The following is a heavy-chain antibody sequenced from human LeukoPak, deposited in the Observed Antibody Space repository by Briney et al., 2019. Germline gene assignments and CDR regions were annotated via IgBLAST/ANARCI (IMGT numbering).Heavy chain of an antibody. V-gene: IGHV3-7*05. J-gene: IGHJ4*02. D-gene: IGHD6-19*01. CDR3: ARAGYSRGWFAYY. Sequence: GGSLILSCAASGFTFSNYWMSWVRLAPGKGLEWVANMDQEGSEKYYVDSVKGRFTISRDNAKNSLYLQMNTLSAEDTAIYYCARAGYSRGWFAYYWGQGALVTVSS. CDR1: GFTFSNYW. CDR2: MDQEGSEK.